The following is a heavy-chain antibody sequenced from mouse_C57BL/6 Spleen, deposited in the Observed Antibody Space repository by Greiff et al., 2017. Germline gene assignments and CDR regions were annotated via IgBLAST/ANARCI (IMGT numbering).Heavy chain of an antibody. CDR2: ISDGGSYT. CDR3: ARDRESHAMDY. J-gene: IGHJ4*01. D-gene: IGHD3-1*01. V-gene: IGHV5-4*01. CDR1: GFTFSSYA. Sequence: EVKLVESGGGSVKPGGSLKLSCAASGFTFSSYAMSWVRQTPEKRLEWVATISDGGSYTYYPDNVKGRFTISRDNAKNNLYLQMSHLKSEDTAMYYCARDRESHAMDYWGQGTSVTVSS.